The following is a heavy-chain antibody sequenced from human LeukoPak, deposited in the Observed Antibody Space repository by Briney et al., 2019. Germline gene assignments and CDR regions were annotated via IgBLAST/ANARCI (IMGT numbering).Heavy chain of an antibody. CDR3: AKMSGNYWLDYYYGMDV. D-gene: IGHD1-26*01. Sequence: PGGSLRLSCAASGFTFSSYAMHWVRQAPGKGLEWVSAISGSGGSTYYADSVKGRFTISRDNSKNTLYLQMNSLRAEDTAVYYCAKMSGNYWLDYYYGMDVWGQGTTVTVSS. V-gene: IGHV3-23*01. J-gene: IGHJ6*02. CDR2: ISGSGGST. CDR1: GFTFSSYA.